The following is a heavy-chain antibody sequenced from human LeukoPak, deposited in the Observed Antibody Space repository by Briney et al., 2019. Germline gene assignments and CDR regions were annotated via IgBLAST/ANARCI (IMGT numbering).Heavy chain of an antibody. D-gene: IGHD1-26*01. V-gene: IGHV1-18*01. CDR3: ATWNSFGSYSDY. Sequence: ASVKVSCKASGYTFTNYGISWVRQAPGQGLEWMGWISDYSGNTNYAQKFQGRVTMTTDTYTSTAYMEVSSLRSEDTAVYYCATWNSFGSYSDYWGQGTLVTVSS. CDR1: GYTFTNYG. CDR2: ISDYSGNT. J-gene: IGHJ4*02.